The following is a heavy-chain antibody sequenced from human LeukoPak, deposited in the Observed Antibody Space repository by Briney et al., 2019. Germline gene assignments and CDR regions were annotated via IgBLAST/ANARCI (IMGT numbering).Heavy chain of an antibody. V-gene: IGHV4-61*01. CDR3: AHFKGGSFDF. J-gene: IGHJ3*01. Sequence: PSETLSLTCTVSGASVSSRNYYWTWIRQPPGGGLEWIGYIYHSGNTYYNPSLKSRVTISVDTSKNQFSLKLTSVTAADTAVYYCAHFKGGSFDFWGQGTMVTVSS. CDR2: IYHSGNT. CDR1: GASVSSRNYY. D-gene: IGHD1-26*01.